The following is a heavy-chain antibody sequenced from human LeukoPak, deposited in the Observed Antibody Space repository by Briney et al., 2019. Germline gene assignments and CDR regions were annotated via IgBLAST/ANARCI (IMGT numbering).Heavy chain of an antibody. V-gene: IGHV4-31*03. CDR1: GGSISSGGYY. CDR3: AGELSSKTPPSV. CDR2: IYYSGST. J-gene: IGHJ4*02. Sequence: SETLSLTCTVSGGSISSGGYYWSWIRQHPGKGLEWIGYIYYSGSTYYNPSLKSRVTISVDTSKNQFSLKLSSVTAADTAVYYCAGELSSKTPPSVWGQGTLVTVSS. D-gene: IGHD3-16*02.